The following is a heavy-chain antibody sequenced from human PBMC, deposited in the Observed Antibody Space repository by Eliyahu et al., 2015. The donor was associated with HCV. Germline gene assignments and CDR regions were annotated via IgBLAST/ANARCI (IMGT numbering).Heavy chain of an antibody. CDR2: ISWNSGSI. Sequence: EVQLVESGGGLVQPXRSLRXSXXAXGXPFDXYAMHWVRQAPGKGLEWVSGISWNSGSIGYADSVKGRFTISRDNAKNSLYLQMNSLRAEDTALYYCAKGADFWSGDQYYFDYWGQGTLVTVSS. V-gene: IGHV3-9*01. CDR1: GXPFDXYA. CDR3: AKGADFWSGDQYYFDY. D-gene: IGHD3-3*01. J-gene: IGHJ4*02.